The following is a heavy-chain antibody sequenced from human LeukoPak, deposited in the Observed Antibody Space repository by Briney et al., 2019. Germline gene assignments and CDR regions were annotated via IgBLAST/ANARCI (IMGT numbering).Heavy chain of an antibody. CDR3: ARNQQLGGHSYYYYGMDV. V-gene: IGHV3-23*01. D-gene: IGHD3-16*01. CDR1: GFTSIAYA. J-gene: IGHJ6*02. Sequence: PGGSLRLYCVGSGFTSIAYALTWARQAPGKGLEWVSGISGGGVTTYYADSVKGRFTISRDNSKNTLYLQMNSLRADDTAIYYCARNQQLGGHSYYYYGMDVWGQGTTVTVSS. CDR2: ISGGGVTT.